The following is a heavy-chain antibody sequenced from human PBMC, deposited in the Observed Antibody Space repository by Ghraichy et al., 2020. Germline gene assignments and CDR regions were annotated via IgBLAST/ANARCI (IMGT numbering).Heavy chain of an antibody. V-gene: IGHV3-23*01. CDR2: ISGSGGST. J-gene: IGHJ6*02. D-gene: IGHD3-9*01. Sequence: GSLRLSCAASGFTFSSYAMSWVRQAPGKGLEWVSAISGSGGSTYYADSVKGRFTISRDNSKNTLYLQMNSLRAEDTAVYYCVKTLNYDILTGYFPGDYYYGMDVWGQGTTVTVSS. CDR1: GFTFSSYA. CDR3: VKTLNYDILTGYFPGDYYYGMDV.